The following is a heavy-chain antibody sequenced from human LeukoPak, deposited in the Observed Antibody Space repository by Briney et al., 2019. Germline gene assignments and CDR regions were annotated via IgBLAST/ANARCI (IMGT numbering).Heavy chain of an antibody. Sequence: GAPVKVSCKASGGTFSSYAISWVRQAPGQGLEWMGGIIPIFGTANYAQKFQGRVTITADESTSTAYMELSSLRSEDTAVYYCARDGSADHIAVVPLGFDPWGQGTLVTVSS. CDR3: ARDGSADHIAVVPLGFDP. J-gene: IGHJ5*02. V-gene: IGHV1-69*01. CDR1: GGTFSSYA. CDR2: IIPIFGTA. D-gene: IGHD2-2*01.